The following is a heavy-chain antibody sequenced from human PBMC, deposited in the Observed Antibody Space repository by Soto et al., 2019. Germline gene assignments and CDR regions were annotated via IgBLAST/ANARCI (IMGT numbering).Heavy chain of an antibody. CDR3: ARKDKSGYFNWFDP. D-gene: IGHD3-22*01. Sequence: EXLKICCRASGYXFTSYWVGWVRHMPGKGLEWMGIIFPSDSDTRYSPSFQGKVTISADRSNSTVFLQWARLKDSETAVYFCARKDKSGYFNWFDPWGQGTLVTVS. CDR1: GYXFTSYW. V-gene: IGHV5-51*01. J-gene: IGHJ5*02. CDR2: IFPSDSDT.